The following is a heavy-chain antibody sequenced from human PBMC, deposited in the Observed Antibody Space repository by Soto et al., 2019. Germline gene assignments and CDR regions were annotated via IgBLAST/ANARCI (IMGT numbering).Heavy chain of an antibody. V-gene: IGHV4-59*01. CDR2: IYYSGST. Sequence: PSETLSLTCTVSGGSISSYYWSWIRQPPGKGLEWIGYIYYSGSTNYNPSLKSRVTISVDTSKNQFSLKLSSVTAADTAVYYCARVTAAAGAFAFDIWGQGTMVTVSS. CDR1: GGSISSYY. D-gene: IGHD6-13*01. CDR3: ARVTAAAGAFAFDI. J-gene: IGHJ3*02.